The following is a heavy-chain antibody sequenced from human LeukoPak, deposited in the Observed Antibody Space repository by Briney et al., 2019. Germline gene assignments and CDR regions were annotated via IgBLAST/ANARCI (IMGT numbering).Heavy chain of an antibody. CDR2: INPNSGGT. J-gene: IGHJ4*02. D-gene: IGHD1-26*01. Sequence: ASVKVSCKASGYTFTSYYMHWVRQAPGQGLEWMGWINPNSGGTNYAQKFQGRVTMTRDTSISTAYMELSRLRSDDTAVYYCARENIVGATYFDYWGQGTLVTVSS. V-gene: IGHV1-2*02. CDR3: ARENIVGATYFDY. CDR1: GYTFTSYY.